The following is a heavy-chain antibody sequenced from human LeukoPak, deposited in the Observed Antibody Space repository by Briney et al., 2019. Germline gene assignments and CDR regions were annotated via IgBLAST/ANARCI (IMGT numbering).Heavy chain of an antibody. CDR1: GFTFSDYW. V-gene: IGHV3-7*01. Sequence: GGSLRLSCAASGFTFSDYWMSWVRQAPGKGLEWVANIKQDGSEKYVVDSVKGRFIISRDNAKNSLYLQMSSLRAEDTAVYYFATQAFGLFDCWGQGTPVTVSS. CDR3: ATQAFGLFDC. J-gene: IGHJ4*02. D-gene: IGHD3-16*01. CDR2: IKQDGSEK.